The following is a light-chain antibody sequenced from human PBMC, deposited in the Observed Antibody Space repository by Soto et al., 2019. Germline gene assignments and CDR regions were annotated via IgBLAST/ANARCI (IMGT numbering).Light chain of an antibody. CDR3: QKRYSTTQT. Sequence: DNQMTQSSSYLSVAVGDRFTITCRASQSISSYLNWYQQKTGKAPKILIYAESSLQSGVPYRFSGSGSGTDLNLTISSLKPEDCAMYYCQKRYSTTQTCGPGTKVDIK. J-gene: IGKJ1*01. CDR1: QSISSY. CDR2: AES. V-gene: IGKV1-39*01.